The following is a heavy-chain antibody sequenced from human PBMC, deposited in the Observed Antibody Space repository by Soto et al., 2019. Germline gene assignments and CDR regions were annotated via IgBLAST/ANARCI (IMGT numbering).Heavy chain of an antibody. CDR1: GCPFSNAW. CDR2: IKSRALGGIT. CDR3: TTDSYSSMVVVRFDY. Sequence: EVQLVESGGGLVETGGPLRLSCAGSGCPFSNAWINWDRHVPGKGLEWVGRIKSRALGGITDFAAPVRGRFAITRDDSRNVAYMQMNSLHTEDTAVYYCTTDSYSSMVVVRFDYWGHGSLVTVSS. D-gene: IGHD2-15*01. V-gene: IGHV3-15*07. J-gene: IGHJ4*01.